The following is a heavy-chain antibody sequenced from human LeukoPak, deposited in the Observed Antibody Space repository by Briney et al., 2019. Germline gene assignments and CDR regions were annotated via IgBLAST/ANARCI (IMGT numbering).Heavy chain of an antibody. V-gene: IGHV3-21*01. CDR3: AGTDALYYYGMDV. Sequence: GGSLRLSCAASGFTFSSYSMNWVRQAPGKGLEWVSSISSSSSYMYYADSVKGRFTISRDSAKNSLYLQMNSLRAEDTAVYYCAGTDALYYYGMDVWGQGTTVTVSS. CDR1: GFTFSSYS. CDR2: ISSSSSYM. J-gene: IGHJ6*02.